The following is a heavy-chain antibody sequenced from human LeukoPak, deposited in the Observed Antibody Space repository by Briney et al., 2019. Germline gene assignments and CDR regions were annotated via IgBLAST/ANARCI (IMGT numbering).Heavy chain of an antibody. CDR3: ARDFSYGDYNGYYYYYGMDV. CDR1: GFTFSSYA. J-gene: IGHJ6*04. V-gene: IGHV3-30*04. D-gene: IGHD4-17*01. Sequence: GGSLRLSCAASGFTFSSYAMHWVRQAPGKGLEWVAAISYDGSNKYYADSVKGRFTISRDNSKNTLYLQMNSLRAEDTAVYYCARDFSYGDYNGYYYYYGMDVWGKGTTVTVSS. CDR2: ISYDGSNK.